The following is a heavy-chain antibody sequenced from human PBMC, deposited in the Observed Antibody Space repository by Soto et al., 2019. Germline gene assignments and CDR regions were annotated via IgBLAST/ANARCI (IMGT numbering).Heavy chain of an antibody. D-gene: IGHD5-12*01. Sequence: PSDTLSLTCTVSGGSISTYYWNWIRQPPGKGLEWLGYIYYSGNTNYNPSLKSRVTISLDTSKIQFSLKLSSVTAADTAIYYCARDDGLDGYNPGIFDYWGLGPLVTVSS. CDR2: IYYSGNT. V-gene: IGHV4-59*01. J-gene: IGHJ4*02. CDR3: ARDDGLDGYNPGIFDY. CDR1: GGSISTYY.